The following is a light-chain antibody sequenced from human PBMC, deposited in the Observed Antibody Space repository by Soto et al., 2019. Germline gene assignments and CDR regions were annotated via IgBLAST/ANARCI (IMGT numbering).Light chain of an antibody. CDR2: EVT. CDR3: SSFAGSNIWV. V-gene: IGLV2-8*01. Sequence: QSALTQPPSASGSPGQSDTISCTGSNVGEYDYVSWYQQHPGKAPKLMIHEVTKRPSGVPDRFSGSKSGNTASLTVSGLQAEDEADYYCSSFAGSNIWVFGGGTKLTVL. CDR1: NVGEYDY. J-gene: IGLJ3*02.